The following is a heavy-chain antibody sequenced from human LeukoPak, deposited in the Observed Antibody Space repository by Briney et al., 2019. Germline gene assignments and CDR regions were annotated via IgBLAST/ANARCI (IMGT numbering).Heavy chain of an antibody. CDR1: GFTFSSYW. J-gene: IGHJ4*02. CDR2: IKQDGSEK. D-gene: IGHD6-19*01. V-gene: IGHV3-7*01. CDR3: ARNPVAGDFDY. Sequence: GGSLRLSCAASGFTFSSYWMSWVRQAPGKGLEWVADIKQDGSEKYYVDSVKGRFTISRDNAKNSLYLQMNSLRAEDTAVYYCARNPVAGDFDYWGQGTLVTVSS.